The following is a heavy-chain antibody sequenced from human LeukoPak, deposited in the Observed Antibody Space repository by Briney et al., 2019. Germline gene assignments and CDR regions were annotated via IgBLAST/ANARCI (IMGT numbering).Heavy chain of an antibody. D-gene: IGHD1-26*01. CDR3: AKSLVRWAFDY. V-gene: IGHV3-23*01. CDR1: GFTFSSYG. J-gene: IGHJ4*02. CDR2: LTTDGGST. Sequence: PGGSLRLPCAASGFTFSSYGMHWVRQAPGKGLEWVSSLTTDGGSTEYADSVKGRFTISRDNSKNTLYLQMNSLRAEDTALYYCAKSLVRWAFDYWGQGILVTVSS.